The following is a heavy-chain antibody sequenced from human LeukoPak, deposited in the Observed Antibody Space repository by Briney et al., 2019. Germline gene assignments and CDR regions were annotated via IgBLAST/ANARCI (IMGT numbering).Heavy chain of an antibody. D-gene: IGHD6-19*01. CDR2: INSRGTTI. V-gene: IGHV3-48*03. Sequence: GGSLRLSCAASGFTFSSYEMNWVRQSPGKGLEWVAYINSRGTTIYCADSVKGRFTISRDNAKNSLYLQMNSLRADDSAVYYCARDDPRIAVEVGDYWGQGTLVTVSS. CDR3: ARDDPRIAVEVGDY. CDR1: GFTFSSYE. J-gene: IGHJ4*02.